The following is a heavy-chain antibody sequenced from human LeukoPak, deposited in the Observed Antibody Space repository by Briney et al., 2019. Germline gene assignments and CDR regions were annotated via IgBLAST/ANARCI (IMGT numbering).Heavy chain of an antibody. Sequence: SETLSLTCTVSGGSISSYYWSWIRQHPGKGLEWIGYIYYSGSTYYNPSLKSRVTISVDTSKNQFSLKLSSVTAADTAVYYCARDQSAAKYYYYGMDVWGQGTTVTVSS. CDR1: GGSISSYY. CDR3: ARDQSAAKYYYYGMDV. J-gene: IGHJ6*02. CDR2: IYYSGST. D-gene: IGHD2-2*01. V-gene: IGHV4-59*06.